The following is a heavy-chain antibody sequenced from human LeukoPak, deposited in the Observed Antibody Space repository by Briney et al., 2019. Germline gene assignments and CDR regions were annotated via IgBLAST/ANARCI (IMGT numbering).Heavy chain of an antibody. V-gene: IGHV3-9*03. Sequence: GGSLRLSCAASGFTFEDYAMHWVRQAPGKGLEWVSGISWNSGSIGYADSVKGRFTISRDNAKNSLYLQMNSLRAEDMALYYCAKAISGGAFDIWGQGTMVTVSS. CDR2: ISWNSGSI. CDR3: AKAISGGAFDI. CDR1: GFTFEDYA. J-gene: IGHJ3*02. D-gene: IGHD1-26*01.